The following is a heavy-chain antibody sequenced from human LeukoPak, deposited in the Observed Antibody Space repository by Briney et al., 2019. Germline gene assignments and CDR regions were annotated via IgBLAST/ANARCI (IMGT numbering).Heavy chain of an antibody. D-gene: IGHD5-18*01. CDR2: VYHSGST. V-gene: IGHV4-34*01. CDR3: ARERGYANDY. CDR1: NGSFTEYF. Sequence: PSETLSLTCVVNNGSFTEYFWSWIRQPPGKGLGWIGEVYHSGSTNYNPSLKSRLSISADMSKNQFSLKLSSVTAADTAVYYCARERGYANDYWGQGTLVTVSS. J-gene: IGHJ4*02.